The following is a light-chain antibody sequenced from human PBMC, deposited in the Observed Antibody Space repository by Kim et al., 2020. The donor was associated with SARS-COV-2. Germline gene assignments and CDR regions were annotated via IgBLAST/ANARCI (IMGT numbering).Light chain of an antibody. CDR2: AAS. CDR3: QQYYSYPQ. Sequence: SASTGDRVTIPCRASQGISSYLAWYQQKPGKAPKLLIYAASTLQSGVPSRFSGSGSGTDFTLTISCLQSEDFATYYCQQYYSYPQFGQGTKVEIK. J-gene: IGKJ1*01. CDR1: QGISSY. V-gene: IGKV1-8*01.